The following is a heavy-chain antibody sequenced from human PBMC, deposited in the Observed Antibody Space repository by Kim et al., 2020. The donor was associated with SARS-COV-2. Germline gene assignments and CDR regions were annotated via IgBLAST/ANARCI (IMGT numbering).Heavy chain of an antibody. CDR3: ARDRRAVAGTRAFDI. V-gene: IGHV1-3*01. CDR2: INAGNGNT. CDR1: GYTFTSYA. Sequence: ASVKVSCKASGYTFTSYAMHWVRQAPGQRLEWMGWINAGNGNTKYSQKFQGRVTITRDTSASTAYMELSSLRSEDTAVYYCARDRRAVAGTRAFDIWGQGTMVTVSS. J-gene: IGHJ3*02. D-gene: IGHD6-19*01.